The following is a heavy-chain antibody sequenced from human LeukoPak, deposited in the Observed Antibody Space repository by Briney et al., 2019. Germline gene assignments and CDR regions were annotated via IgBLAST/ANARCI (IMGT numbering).Heavy chain of an antibody. CDR1: GFTFSSYS. V-gene: IGHV3-21*01. J-gene: IGHJ4*02. CDR3: AGDKSVGCISTSCSFDS. Sequence: GGSLRLSCAASGFTFSSYSMNWVRQAPGKGLEWVSSISSSSSYIYYADSVRGRFTISRDNAKNSLYLQMNSLRAEDTAVYYCAGDKSVGCISTSCSFDSWGQGTLVTVSS. D-gene: IGHD2-2*01. CDR2: ISSSSSYI.